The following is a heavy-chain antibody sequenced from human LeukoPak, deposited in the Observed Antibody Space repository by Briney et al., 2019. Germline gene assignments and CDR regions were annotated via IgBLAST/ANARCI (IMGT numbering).Heavy chain of an antibody. J-gene: IGHJ4*02. V-gene: IGHV3-7*04. CDR3: VRVLASCYYY. CDR2: IKEDGSEK. CDR1: GFTFSSYW. D-gene: IGHD2-2*01. Sequence: GGSLRLSCAPSGFTFSSYWMGWVRQAPGKGLEWVANIKEDGSEKYYVDSVKGRFTISRDNAKNSLYPQMNSLRAEDTAVYYCVRVLASCYYYWGQGTLVTVSS.